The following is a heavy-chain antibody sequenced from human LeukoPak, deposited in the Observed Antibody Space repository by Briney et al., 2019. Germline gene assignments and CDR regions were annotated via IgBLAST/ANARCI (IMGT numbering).Heavy chain of an antibody. Sequence: SPSETLSLTCAVYGGSFSGYYWSWIRQPPGKGLEWIGSIYYSGSPYYNPSLKSRITISVDTSKNQFSLKLSSVTAADTALYYCARVRAVTATRVYYYMDVWGKGTTVTVSS. V-gene: IGHV4-34*01. J-gene: IGHJ6*03. CDR1: GGSFSGYY. CDR2: IYYSGSP. CDR3: ARVRAVTATRVYYYMDV. D-gene: IGHD2-15*01.